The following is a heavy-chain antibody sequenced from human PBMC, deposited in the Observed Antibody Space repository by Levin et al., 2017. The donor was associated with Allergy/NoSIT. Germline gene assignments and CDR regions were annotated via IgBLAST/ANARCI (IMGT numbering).Heavy chain of an antibody. D-gene: IGHD3-16*01. Sequence: GGSLRLSCAASGFTFSSYAMHWVRQAPGKGLEYVSAISSNGGSTYYADSVKGRFTISRDNSKNTLYLQMNSLRAEDTALYYCALYAVTRDAFDIWGQGTMVTVSS. J-gene: IGHJ3*02. CDR3: ALYAVTRDAFDI. V-gene: IGHV3-64*02. CDR1: GFTFSSYA. CDR2: ISSNGGST.